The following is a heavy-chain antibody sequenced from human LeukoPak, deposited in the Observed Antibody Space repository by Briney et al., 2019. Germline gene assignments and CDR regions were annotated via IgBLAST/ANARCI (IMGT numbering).Heavy chain of an antibody. D-gene: IGHD3-10*01. CDR3: TTVTMVRDYDY. Sequence: GGSLRLSCAASGFTFSSYAMSWVRQAPGKGLEWVGRIKKKGDGGTTDYAAPVKGRFTISRDDSKDMLYLEMNNLKIEDTAVYYCTTVTMVRDYDYWGQGTLVTVSS. CDR1: GFTFSSYA. J-gene: IGHJ4*02. CDR2: IKKKGDGGTT. V-gene: IGHV3-15*01.